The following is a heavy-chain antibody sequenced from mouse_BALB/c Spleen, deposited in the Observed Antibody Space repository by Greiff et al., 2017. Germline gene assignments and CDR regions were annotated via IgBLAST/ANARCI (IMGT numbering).Heavy chain of an antibody. Sequence: HLVESGGGLVKPGGSLKLSCAASGFTFSSYAMSWVRQTPEKRLEWVASISSGGSTYYPDSVKGRFTISRDNARNILYLQMSSLRSEDTAMYYCARGPYGSSSYYAMDYWGQGTSVTVSS. J-gene: IGHJ4*01. CDR2: ISSGGST. V-gene: IGHV5-6-5*01. D-gene: IGHD1-1*01. CDR1: GFTFSSYA. CDR3: ARGPYGSSSYYAMDY.